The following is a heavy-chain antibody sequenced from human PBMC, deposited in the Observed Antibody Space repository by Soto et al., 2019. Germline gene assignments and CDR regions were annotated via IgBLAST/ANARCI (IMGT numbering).Heavy chain of an antibody. CDR2: IYYSGGT. J-gene: IGHJ4*02. CDR3: ARDTGWGLGY. D-gene: IGHD6-19*01. CDR1: GDSINSNYC. Sequence: QVQLQESGPGLVRPSGTLSLTCAVSGDSINSNYCWTWVRQPPGKGLEWIAEIYYSGGTSYNPSLKSRVTISMDKSKNQFSLNLTSVTAAATAMYYCARDTGWGLGYWGQGTLVTVSS. V-gene: IGHV4-4*02.